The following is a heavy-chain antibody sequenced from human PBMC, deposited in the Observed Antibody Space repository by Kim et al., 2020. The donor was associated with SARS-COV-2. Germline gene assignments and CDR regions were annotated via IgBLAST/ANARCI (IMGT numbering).Heavy chain of an antibody. J-gene: IGHJ4*02. Sequence: GSTYYADPVKGRFTISRDNSKNTLYLQMNSLRAEDTAVYYCAKYSASLDDWGQGTLVTVSS. V-gene: IGHV3-23*01. CDR3: AKYSASLDD. CDR2: GST. D-gene: IGHD2-15*01.